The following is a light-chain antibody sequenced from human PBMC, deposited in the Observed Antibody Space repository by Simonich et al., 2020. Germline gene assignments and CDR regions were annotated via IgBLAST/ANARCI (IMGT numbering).Light chain of an antibody. CDR1: SSDVGSYNL. CDR3: CSYAGSSTVV. Sequence: QSALPQSASVSGSPGQSITISCTGTSSDVGSYNLFSWYQQHPGKAPKLMIYEGSKRPSGVSNRFSGSKSGNTASLTISGLQAEDEADYYCCSYAGSSTVVFGGGTKLTVL. CDR2: EGS. V-gene: IGLV2-23*01. J-gene: IGLJ2*01.